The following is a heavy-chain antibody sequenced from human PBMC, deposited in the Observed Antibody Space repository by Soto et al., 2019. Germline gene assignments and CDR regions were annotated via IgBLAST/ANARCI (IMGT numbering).Heavy chain of an antibody. D-gene: IGHD3-16*01. Sequence: PGGSLRLSCAASGFTFSDQYMDWVRQAPGKGLEWVGRTRNKANSYTTEHAASVKGRFTISRDASNNLLYLQMNSLRAEDTAVYYCARGSYDYVWGSSGDIPFDSWGQGTLVTVSS. J-gene: IGHJ4*02. V-gene: IGHV3-72*01. CDR3: ARGSYDYVWGSSGDIPFDS. CDR1: GFTFSDQY. CDR2: TRNKANSYTT.